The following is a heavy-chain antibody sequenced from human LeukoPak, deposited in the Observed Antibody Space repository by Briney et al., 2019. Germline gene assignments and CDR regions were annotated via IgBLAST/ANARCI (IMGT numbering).Heavy chain of an antibody. J-gene: IGHJ3*02. D-gene: IGHD3-10*01. CDR1: GFTFSSHS. CDR2: ISSSSSTI. CDR3: ARESGSITDI. V-gene: IGHV3-48*01. Sequence: PGGSLRLSCAASGFTFSSHSMNWVRQAAGKGLEWVSYISSSSSTIYYADSVKGRFTISRDNAKNSLYLQMNSLRAEDTAVYYCARESGSITDIWGQGTMVTVSS.